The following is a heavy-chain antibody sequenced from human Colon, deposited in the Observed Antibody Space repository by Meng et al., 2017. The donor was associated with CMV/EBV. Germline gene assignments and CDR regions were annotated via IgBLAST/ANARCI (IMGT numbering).Heavy chain of an antibody. J-gene: IGHJ4*02. CDR1: GVRFSDYC. CDR2: INGSDSTI. D-gene: IGHD6-13*01. V-gene: IGHV3-11*01. CDR3: ARMSYSSIGF. Sequence: SCAASGVRFSDYCLSWNRQARGKGLEWISYINGSDSTIYHADSVKGRFTISRDNAKNSLYLQMNSLRAEDTAVYYCARMSYSSIGFWGQRALVTVSS.